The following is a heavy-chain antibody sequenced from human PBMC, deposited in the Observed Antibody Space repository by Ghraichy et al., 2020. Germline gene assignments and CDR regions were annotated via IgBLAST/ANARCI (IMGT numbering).Heavy chain of an antibody. V-gene: IGHV1-2*04. Sequence: ASVKVSCKTSGYTFSDYYMHWVRQAPVHGLEWMGWVNPNSGRANIAQRFRGWVTMTRDTSISTAYVELSRLKSDDTAVYYCARQETQVDAFDMWGQGTMVTVSS. CDR3: ARQETQVDAFDM. D-gene: IGHD5-24*01. CDR2: VNPNSGRA. CDR1: GYTFSDYY. J-gene: IGHJ3*02.